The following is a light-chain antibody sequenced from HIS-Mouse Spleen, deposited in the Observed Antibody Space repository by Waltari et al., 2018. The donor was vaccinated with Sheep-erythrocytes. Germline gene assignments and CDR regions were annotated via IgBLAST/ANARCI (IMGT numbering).Light chain of an antibody. CDR2: QDS. CDR3: QAWDSSTAWV. CDR1: KLGDKY. J-gene: IGLJ3*02. Sequence: SYELTQPPSVSVSPGQTASITCSGDKLGDKYACWYQQKPGQSPVLVIYQDSQRPSGIPERFSGYNSGNTATLTISGTQAMDEADYYCQAWDSSTAWVFGGGTKLTVL. V-gene: IGLV3-1*01.